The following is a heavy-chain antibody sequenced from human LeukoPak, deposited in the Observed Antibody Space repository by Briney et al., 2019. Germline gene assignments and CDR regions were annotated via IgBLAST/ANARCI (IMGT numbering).Heavy chain of an antibody. D-gene: IGHD6-25*01. CDR3: VRGAKCSGADCDSTKEYVYYFDY. V-gene: IGHV1-8*03. J-gene: IGHJ4*02. CDR2: LNPNSGST. CDR1: GYTFTSYD. Sequence: ASVKVSCKASGYTFTSYDINWVRQATGQGLEWMGWLNPNSGSTGYAQRFQGRVTFTRNTAINTAYMELSSLRSEDTAVYYCVRGAKCSGADCDSTKEYVYYFDYWGQGTLVTVSS.